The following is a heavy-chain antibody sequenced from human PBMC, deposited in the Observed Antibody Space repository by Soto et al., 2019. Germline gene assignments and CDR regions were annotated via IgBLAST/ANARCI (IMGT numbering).Heavy chain of an antibody. CDR2: VSYDGNTK. D-gene: IGHD1-1*01. CDR1: GFTFTNYV. V-gene: IGHV3-30-3*01. CDR3: VRDPPGDTTWFFDH. J-gene: IGHJ4*02. Sequence: QVQLVQSGGGVVQPGESLRLCCAASGFTFTNYVIHWVRQLPGKGLEWVALVSYDGNTKYYSDSLKGRFTIFRDNSKKEVYLQMDSLKIEDTAIYYCVRDPPGDTTWFFDHWGQGTLVTVSS.